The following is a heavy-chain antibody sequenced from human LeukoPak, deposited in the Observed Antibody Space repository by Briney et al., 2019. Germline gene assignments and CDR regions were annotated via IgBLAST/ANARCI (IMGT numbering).Heavy chain of an antibody. Sequence: SETLSLTCTVSGGSISSYYWSWIRQPPGKGLEWIGYIYYSGSTNYNPSLKSRVTISVDTSKNQFSLNLSSVTAADTAVYYCAREEVVAATGDNWFDPWGQGTTVTVSS. CDR3: AREEVVAATGDNWFDP. V-gene: IGHV4-59*01. D-gene: IGHD2-15*01. CDR2: IYYSGST. J-gene: IGHJ5*01. CDR1: GGSISSYY.